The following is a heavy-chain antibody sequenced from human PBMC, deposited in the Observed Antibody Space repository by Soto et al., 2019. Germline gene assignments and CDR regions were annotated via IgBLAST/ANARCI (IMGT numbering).Heavy chain of an antibody. CDR2: ISFDSSTE. V-gene: IGHV3-30*09. Sequence: QVQLVESGGGVVQPGRSLRLSCSASGFTFSDYPMHWVRQAPGKGLEWVASISFDSSTEFSADSATGRFAISRDNSKNTLYLQLNRLTPEDTAVYFSARPRWDRASYFYHFDMWGQGTMVTVST. J-gene: IGHJ3*02. CDR1: GFTFSDYP. CDR3: ARPRWDRASYFYHFDM. D-gene: IGHD1-26*01.